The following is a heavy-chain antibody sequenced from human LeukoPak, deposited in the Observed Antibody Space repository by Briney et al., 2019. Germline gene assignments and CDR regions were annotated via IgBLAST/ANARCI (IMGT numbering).Heavy chain of an antibody. Sequence: GGSLRLSCAASGFTFSSYAMSWVRQAPGKGLEWVSAISGSGGSTYYADSVKGRFTISSDNSKNTLYLQMNSLRAEDTAVCFCAKENPGGYSTGFDYWGQGTLVTVSS. CDR1: GFTFSSYA. CDR3: AKENPGGYSTGFDY. J-gene: IGHJ4*02. D-gene: IGHD2-8*02. CDR2: ISGSGGST. V-gene: IGHV3-23*01.